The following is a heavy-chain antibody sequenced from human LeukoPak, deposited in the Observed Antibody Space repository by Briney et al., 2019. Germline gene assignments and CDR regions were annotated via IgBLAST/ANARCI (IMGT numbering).Heavy chain of an antibody. J-gene: IGHJ4*02. CDR3: ARESSIAGRPAWNLGY. Sequence: ASVKVSCEASGYTFTGYYMHWVRQAPGQGLEWMGRINPNSGGTNYAQKFQGRVTMTRDTSISTAYMELSRLRSDDTAVYYCARESSIAGRPAWNLGYWGQGTLSPSPQ. D-gene: IGHD6-6*01. CDR1: GYTFTGYY. CDR2: INPNSGGT. V-gene: IGHV1-2*06.